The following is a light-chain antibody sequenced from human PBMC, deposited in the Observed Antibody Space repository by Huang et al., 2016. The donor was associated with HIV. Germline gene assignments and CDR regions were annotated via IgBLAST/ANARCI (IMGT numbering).Light chain of an antibody. J-gene: IGKJ1*01. CDR2: AAT. CDR3: RNYSNWPPGRT. V-gene: IGKV3-15*01. CDR1: QNVSSN. Sequence: EIVMTQSPATLSVSPGDRATLSCRASQNVSSNLGWYQQKPGQAPRLVIYAATTRATGFPARFSGSGSGTEFTLTISGLQSEDFAVYYCRNYSNWPPGRTFGQGTRVEMK.